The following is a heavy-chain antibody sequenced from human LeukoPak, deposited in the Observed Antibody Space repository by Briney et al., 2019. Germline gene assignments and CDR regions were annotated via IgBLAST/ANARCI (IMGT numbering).Heavy chain of an antibody. Sequence: GGSLRLSCAASGFTFSSHWMSWVRHAPGKGPEAVANIKQDGSEKYYVDSVKGRFTISRDNAKNSLYLQMYSLRAEDTAVYYCASRAGYTSSWSAFDYWGRGTLVTVSS. J-gene: IGHJ4*02. D-gene: IGHD6-13*01. CDR2: IKQDGSEK. CDR1: GFTFSSHW. V-gene: IGHV3-7*05. CDR3: ASRAGYTSSWSAFDY.